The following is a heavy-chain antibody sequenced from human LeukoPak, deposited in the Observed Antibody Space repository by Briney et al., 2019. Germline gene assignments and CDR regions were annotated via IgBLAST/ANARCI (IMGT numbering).Heavy chain of an antibody. V-gene: IGHV1-2*02. J-gene: IGHJ4*02. Sequence: GASVKVSCKSSGYSFSGSYMHWVRQARGERRKWVGWIKPDSRGTFLAERLQARVTMTGDPSISRAYMVLRSVQSDDTAVYFCARGRSGTTHSFDFWGQGTLVTVSS. CDR2: IKPDSRGT. CDR1: GYSFSGSY. D-gene: IGHD1-1*01. CDR3: ARGRSGTTHSFDF.